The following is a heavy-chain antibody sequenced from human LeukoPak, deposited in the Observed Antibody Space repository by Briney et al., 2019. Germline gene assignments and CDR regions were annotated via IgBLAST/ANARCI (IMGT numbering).Heavy chain of an antibody. Sequence: ASVKVSCKASGYTFTTYYKHWVRQAPGQGLEWMGIINPSGGSTRYAQKFQGRVTVTSDTSTNTVSMELSSLRSEDTAVYYCAREAGTLGHWGQGTLVTVSS. CDR2: INPSGGST. J-gene: IGHJ4*02. CDR3: AREAGTLGH. D-gene: IGHD6-13*01. CDR1: GYTFTTYY. V-gene: IGHV1-46*01.